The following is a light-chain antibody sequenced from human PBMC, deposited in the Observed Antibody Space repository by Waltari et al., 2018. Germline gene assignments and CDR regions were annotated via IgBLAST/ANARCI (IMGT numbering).Light chain of an antibody. V-gene: IGKV1-16*02. CDR2: AAS. CDR3: QQYNTYPFT. Sequence: IQLTQSPSSLSASVGDRITITCRASRDISDYLAWFQQRPGKAPRSLIYAASRLQSGVPSNFSGRGSGKHFTLTITSLQPEDFATYYCQQYNTYPFTFGPGTTVDVK. J-gene: IGKJ3*01. CDR1: RDISDY.